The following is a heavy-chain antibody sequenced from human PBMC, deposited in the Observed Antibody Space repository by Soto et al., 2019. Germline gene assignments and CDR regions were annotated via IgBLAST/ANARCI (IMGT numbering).Heavy chain of an antibody. J-gene: IGHJ4*02. CDR3: ASSRSSGVSSGYYLSYFDY. V-gene: IGHV1-69*13. Sequence: ASVNVSCKSSGGTFSSYSMSWGRQAPGQGLEWMGGIIPIFGTANYAQKFQGRVTITADESTSTAYMELSSLRSEDTAVYYCASSRSSGVSSGYYLSYFDYWGQGTLVTVSS. D-gene: IGHD3-22*01. CDR1: GGTFSSYS. CDR2: IIPIFGTA.